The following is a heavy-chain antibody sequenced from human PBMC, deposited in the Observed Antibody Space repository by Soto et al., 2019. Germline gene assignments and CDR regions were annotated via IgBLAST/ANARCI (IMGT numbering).Heavy chain of an antibody. Sequence: ESGGGLVQPGRSLRLSCAASGFTFDDYAMHWVRQAPGKGLEWVSGISWNSGSIGYADSVKGRFTISRDNAKNSLYLQMNSLRAEDTALYYCAKDMRSRVYSSSEIDYWGQGTLVTVSS. CDR1: GFTFDDYA. V-gene: IGHV3-9*01. CDR2: ISWNSGSI. J-gene: IGHJ4*02. CDR3: AKDMRSRVYSSSEIDY. D-gene: IGHD6-6*01.